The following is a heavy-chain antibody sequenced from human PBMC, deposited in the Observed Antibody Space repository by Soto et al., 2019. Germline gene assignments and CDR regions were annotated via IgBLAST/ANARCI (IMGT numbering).Heavy chain of an antibody. Sequence: SETLSLTCTVSGGSISNGGYYWNWVRQHPGKGLEWIGYIHYSGSTWYNPSLESRVTISVDTSKDQFSLKLRSVTAADTAVYYCARVRGSGSYAAYYFDSWGQGTLVTVSS. D-gene: IGHD3-10*01. V-gene: IGHV4-31*03. CDR1: GGSISNGGYY. J-gene: IGHJ4*01. CDR3: ARVRGSGSYAAYYFDS. CDR2: IHYSGST.